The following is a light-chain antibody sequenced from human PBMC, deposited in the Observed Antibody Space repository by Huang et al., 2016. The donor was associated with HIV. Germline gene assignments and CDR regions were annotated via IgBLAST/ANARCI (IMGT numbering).Light chain of an antibody. J-gene: IGKJ3*01. CDR2: EAS. CDR1: QSVRED. V-gene: IGKV3-11*01. Sequence: EIVLTQSPATLSLSPGERATLSCSASQSVREDLAWYQHKPGHAPRLLIYEASQSATGIPDRFSGSGSGTDFTLTISSLEPEDFAVYYCQERGNWPRFSFGPGTKVDIK. CDR3: QERGNWPRFS.